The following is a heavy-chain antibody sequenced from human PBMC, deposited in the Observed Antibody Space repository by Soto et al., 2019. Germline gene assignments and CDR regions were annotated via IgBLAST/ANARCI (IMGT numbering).Heavy chain of an antibody. CDR2: ISYDGSNK. CDR3: ARFDYYGSGSYSYYYYYGMDV. V-gene: IGHV3-30-3*01. Sequence: GGSLRLSCAASGFTFSSYAMHWVRQAPGKGLEWVAVISYDGSNKYYADSVKGRFTISRDNSKNTLYLQMNSLRAEDTAVYYCARFDYYGSGSYSYYYYYGMDVWGQGTTVTVSS. CDR1: GFTFSSYA. D-gene: IGHD3-10*01. J-gene: IGHJ6*02.